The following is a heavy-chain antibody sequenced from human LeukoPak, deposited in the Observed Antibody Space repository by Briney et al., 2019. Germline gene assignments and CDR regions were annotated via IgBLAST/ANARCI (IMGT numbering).Heavy chain of an antibody. J-gene: IGHJ4*02. CDR2: IYYSGST. CDR3: ARGGFCSGGTCRFDY. CDR1: GASISSYY. Sequence: SETLSLTCTVSGASISSYYWSWIRQPPGKGLEWIGYIYYSGSTNYNPSLKSRVTISVDTSKNQFSLKLSSVTAADTAVFYCARGGFCSGGTCRFDYWGQGTLVTVSS. D-gene: IGHD2-15*01. V-gene: IGHV4-59*01.